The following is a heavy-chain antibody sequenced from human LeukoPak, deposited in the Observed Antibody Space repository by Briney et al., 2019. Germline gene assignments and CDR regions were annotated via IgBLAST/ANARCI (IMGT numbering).Heavy chain of an antibody. V-gene: IGHV3-48*03. J-gene: IGHJ4*02. CDR1: GFTFSGYE. CDR3: ARDTRNLFDL. Sequence: GGSLRLSCAASGFTFSGYEMNWVRQAPGKGLEWISYISSSAGTTYHADSVKGRFTISRDNAKNSLYLQMNSLKSEDTAVYYCARDTRNLFDLRGQGTLVTVSS. CDR2: ISSSAGTT.